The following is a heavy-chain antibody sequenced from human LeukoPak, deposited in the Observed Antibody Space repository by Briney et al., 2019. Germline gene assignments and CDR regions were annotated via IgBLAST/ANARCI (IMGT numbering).Heavy chain of an antibody. V-gene: IGHV3-11*04. CDR1: GFTFSDYY. J-gene: IGHJ4*02. Sequence: PGGSLRLSCAASGFTFSDYYMSWIRQAPGKGLEWVSYISSSGSTIYYADSVKGRFTISRDNAKNSLYLQMNSLRDEDTAVYYCAREPTMIVVPMGYFDYWGQGTLVTVSS. CDR2: ISSSGSTI. CDR3: AREPTMIVVPMGYFDY. D-gene: IGHD3-22*01.